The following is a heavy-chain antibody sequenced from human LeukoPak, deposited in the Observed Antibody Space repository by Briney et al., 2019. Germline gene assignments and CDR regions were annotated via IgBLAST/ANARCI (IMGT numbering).Heavy chain of an antibody. J-gene: IGHJ6*02. CDR3: ARGAYASGSSYNYYGMDV. D-gene: IGHD3-10*01. CDR1: GYSFGNRW. V-gene: IGHV5-51*01. Sequence: GESLKISCKGSGYSFGNRWIGWVRQMPGKGLEWMGIIYPDDSDTIYGPSFEGQVTISADKSISTAYLQWSSLKASDTAMYYCARGAYASGSSYNYYGMDVWGQGTTVTVSS. CDR2: IYPDDSDT.